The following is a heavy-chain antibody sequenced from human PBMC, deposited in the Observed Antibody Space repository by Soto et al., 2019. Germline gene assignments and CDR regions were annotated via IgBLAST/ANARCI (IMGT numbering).Heavy chain of an antibody. CDR3: ASDLVGASDSYGLDV. V-gene: IGHV3-33*01. CDR1: GFTFSNYG. J-gene: IGHJ6*02. Sequence: GGALRLSCAAYGFTFSNYGMHWVRQAPGKGLEWVAIIWHDGNNKYYADSVRGRFIISRDNSKNRLYLQMNSLRAEDTAVYYCASDLVGASDSYGLDVWGQGTPVTVSS. CDR2: IWHDGNNK. D-gene: IGHD1-26*01.